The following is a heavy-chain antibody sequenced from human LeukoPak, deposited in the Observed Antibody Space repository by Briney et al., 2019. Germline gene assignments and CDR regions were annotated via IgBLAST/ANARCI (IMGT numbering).Heavy chain of an antibody. J-gene: IGHJ4*02. D-gene: IGHD5-18*01. V-gene: IGHV4-59*01. Sequence: SETLSLTCTVSGGSISSYYWSWIRQPPGKGLEWVGYIYYSGSTNYNPSLKSRVTISVDTSKNQFSLKLSSVTAADTAVYYCARRYSYGYGTAYFDYWGQGTLVTVSS. CDR3: ARRYSYGYGTAYFDY. CDR1: GGSISSYY. CDR2: IYYSGST.